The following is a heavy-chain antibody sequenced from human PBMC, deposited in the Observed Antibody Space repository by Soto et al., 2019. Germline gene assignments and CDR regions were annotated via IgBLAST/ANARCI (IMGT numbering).Heavy chain of an antibody. CDR3: ARDRSSGWYYFDY. CDR2: ISSSSGYI. V-gene: IGHV3-21*01. Sequence: EVQLVESGGGLVKPGGSLRLSCAASGFTFSSYSMNWVRQAPGKGLEWVSSISSSSGYIYYADSVKGRFTISRDNAKNSLYLQMNSLRAEDTAVYYCARDRSSGWYYFDYWGQGTLVTVSS. CDR1: GFTFSSYS. J-gene: IGHJ4*02. D-gene: IGHD6-19*01.